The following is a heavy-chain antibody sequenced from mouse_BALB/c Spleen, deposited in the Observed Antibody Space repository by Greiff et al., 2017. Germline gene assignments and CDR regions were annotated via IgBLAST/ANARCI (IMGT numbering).Heavy chain of an antibody. V-gene: IGHV2-9*02. D-gene: IGHD2-14*01. CDR3: ARDGRGYAWFAY. CDR2: LWAGGST. Sequence: QVQLKESGPGLVAPSQSLSITCTVSGFSLTSYGVHWVRQPPGKGLEWLGVLWAGGSTTYNSALMSRLSISKDNSKSQVFLKMNSLQTDDTAMYYWARDGRGYAWFAYWGQGTLVTVSA. J-gene: IGHJ3*01. CDR1: GFSLTSYG.